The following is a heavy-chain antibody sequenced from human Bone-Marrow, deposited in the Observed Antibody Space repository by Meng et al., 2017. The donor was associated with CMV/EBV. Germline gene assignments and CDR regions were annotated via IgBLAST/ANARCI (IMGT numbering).Heavy chain of an antibody. CDR1: GYTFTSYG. V-gene: IGHV1-18*01. CDR3: ARDAPGGPAEDTSNWFDP. J-gene: IGHJ5*02. Sequence: ASVKVSCKASGYTFTSYGISWVRQAPGQGLEWMGWISAYNGNTNYAQKLQGRVTMTTDTSTSTAYMELRSLRSDDTAVYYCARDAPGGPAEDTSNWFDPWGQGTLVTVYS. CDR2: ISAYNGNT. D-gene: IGHD2-2*01.